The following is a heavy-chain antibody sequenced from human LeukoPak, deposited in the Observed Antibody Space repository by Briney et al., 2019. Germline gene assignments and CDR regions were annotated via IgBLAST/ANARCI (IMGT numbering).Heavy chain of an antibody. Sequence: ETLSLTCSVSGGSIISGGSISTYSWTWLRQPPGKGLEWFVYIYYSGSTNYNPSLKSRVTISLDTSKNHFSLKLSSVTAADTADYYCAAMADSSLWFWIDYWGQGTLVTVSS. D-gene: IGHD6-13*01. CDR3: AAMADSSLWFWIDY. CDR2: IYYSGST. CDR1: GGSIISGGSISTYS. J-gene: IGHJ4*02. V-gene: IGHV4-61*03.